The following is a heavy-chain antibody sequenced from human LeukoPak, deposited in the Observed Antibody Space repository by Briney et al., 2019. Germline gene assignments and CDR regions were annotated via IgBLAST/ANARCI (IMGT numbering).Heavy chain of an antibody. V-gene: IGHV1-46*01. CDR3: ARGRILYYFDY. CDR1: GYTFTSYY. J-gene: IGHJ4*02. CDR2: INPSGGSA. Sequence: ASVKVSCKASGYTFTSYYMHWVRQAPGQGLEWMGIINPSGGSASYAQKFQGGVTMTRDTSTSTVYMELSSLRSEDTAVYYCARGRILYYFDYWGQGTLVTVSS.